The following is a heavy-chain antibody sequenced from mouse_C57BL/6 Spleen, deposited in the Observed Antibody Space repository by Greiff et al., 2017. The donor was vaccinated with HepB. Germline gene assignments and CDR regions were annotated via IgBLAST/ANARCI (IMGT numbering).Heavy chain of an antibody. V-gene: IGHV5-17*01. J-gene: IGHJ1*03. CDR1: GFTFSDYG. D-gene: IGHD1-1*01. CDR2: ISSGSSTI. CDR3: ARGPYGSSRWYFDV. Sequence: DVKLVESGGGLVKPGGSLKLSCAASGFTFSDYGMHWVRQAPEKGLEWVAYISSGSSTIYYADTVKGRFTISRDNANNTLFLQMTSLRSENTAMYYCARGPYGSSRWYFDVWGTGTTVTVSS.